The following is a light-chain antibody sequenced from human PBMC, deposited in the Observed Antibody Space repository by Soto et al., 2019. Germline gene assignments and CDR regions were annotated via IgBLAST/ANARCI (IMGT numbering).Light chain of an antibody. V-gene: IGKV3-11*01. CDR2: DAS. Sequence: DIVLTQSPDTLSLFPGERATLSCWASQSVSAYLAWYQQKPGQAPRLLIYDASKRAAGIPDRFSASGFGTAFTFTISSLEPEDFAVYYCQQRSNWPLTCGGGTKVEIK. CDR1: QSVSAY. J-gene: IGKJ4*01. CDR3: QQRSNWPLT.